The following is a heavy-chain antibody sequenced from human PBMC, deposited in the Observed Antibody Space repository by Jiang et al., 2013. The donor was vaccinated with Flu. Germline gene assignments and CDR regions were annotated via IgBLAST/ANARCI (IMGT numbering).Heavy chain of an antibody. Sequence: GPGLVKASQTLSLTCTVSSGSISSGDYYWSWIRQPPGKGLEWIGYIYYTGTTDSNPSLESRVDLSIDTAKSQFSLNLRAVTAADTAEYYCVAATSVTMWAFEI. V-gene: IGHV4-30-4*01. D-gene: IGHD3-10*02. CDR2: IYYTGTT. CDR3: VAATSVTMWAFEI. CDR1: SGSISSGDYY. J-gene: IGHJ3*02.